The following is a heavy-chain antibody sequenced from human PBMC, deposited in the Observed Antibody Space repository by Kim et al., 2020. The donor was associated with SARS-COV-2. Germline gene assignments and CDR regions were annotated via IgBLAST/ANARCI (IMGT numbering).Heavy chain of an antibody. CDR1: GYTFTSYG. CDR3: ARDFLYYYDSSGYSDAFDI. D-gene: IGHD3-22*01. Sequence: ASVKVSCKASGYTFTSYGISWVRQAPGQGLEWMGWISAYNGNTNYAQKLQGRVTMTTDTSTSTAYMELRSLRSDDTAVYYCARDFLYYYDSSGYSDAFDIWGQGTMVTVSS. CDR2: ISAYNGNT. V-gene: IGHV1-18*04. J-gene: IGHJ3*02.